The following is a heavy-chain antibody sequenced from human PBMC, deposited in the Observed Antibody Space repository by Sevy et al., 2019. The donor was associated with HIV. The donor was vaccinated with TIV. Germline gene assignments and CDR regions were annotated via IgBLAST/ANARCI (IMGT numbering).Heavy chain of an antibody. J-gene: IGHJ3*01. CDR3: ARDGGTVTSPGVFDV. V-gene: IGHV4-30-2*01. D-gene: IGHD4-17*01. Sequence: SETLSLTCAVSGGSTSSGSYSWNWIRQPPGKGLEWIGYIFHSGNTYYNPSLKSRVTISVDRSKNQFSLKMTSVTAADTAVYYCARDGGTVTSPGVFDVWGQGTMVTVSS. CDR1: GGSTSSGSYS. CDR2: IFHSGNT.